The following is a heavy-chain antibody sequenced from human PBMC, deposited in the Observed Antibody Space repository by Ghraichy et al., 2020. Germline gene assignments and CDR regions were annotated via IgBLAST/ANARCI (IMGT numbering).Heavy chain of an antibody. CDR2: IWYDGSNK. D-gene: IGHD3-3*01. Sequence: LSLTCAASGFTFSSYGMHWVRQAPGKGLEWVAVIWYDGSNKYYADSVKGRFTISRDNSKNTLYLQMNSLRAEDTAVYYCARTYYDFWSGYPIYYYYGMDVWGQGTTVTVSS. J-gene: IGHJ6*02. CDR1: GFTFSSYG. V-gene: IGHV3-33*01. CDR3: ARTYYDFWSGYPIYYYYGMDV.